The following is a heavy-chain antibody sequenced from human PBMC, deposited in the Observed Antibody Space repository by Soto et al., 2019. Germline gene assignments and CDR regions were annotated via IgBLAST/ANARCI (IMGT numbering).Heavy chain of an antibody. Sequence: QVQLQQSGPGLVKPSQTLSLTCAISGDSVSSNSAAWNWIRQSPSRGLEWLGRTYYRSKWYNDYAVSVKSRITINPDTSKNQFSLQLNSVTPEDTAVYYCARAFGPGRNGRGTEFDYWGQGTLVTVSS. CDR2: TYYRSKWYN. CDR3: ARAFGPGRNGRGTEFDY. V-gene: IGHV6-1*01. J-gene: IGHJ4*02. D-gene: IGHD2-8*01. CDR1: GDSVSSNSAA.